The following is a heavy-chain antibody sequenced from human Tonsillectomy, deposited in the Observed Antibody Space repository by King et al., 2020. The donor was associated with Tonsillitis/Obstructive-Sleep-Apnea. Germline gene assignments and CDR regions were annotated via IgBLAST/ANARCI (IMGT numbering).Heavy chain of an antibody. CDR1: GYTFTSYA. Sequence: QLVQSGTEEKKPGASVKVSCKASGYTFTSYAMHLVHQAPGQGLEWLAGTNAGNGNTKNSKKFQGRGTITRDTSASTAYMELSRLRSEDTAVYYCARSGGFDYWGQGTLVTVSS. CDR3: ARSGGFDY. D-gene: IGHD3-16*01. CDR2: TNAGNGNT. J-gene: IGHJ4*02. V-gene: IGHV1-3*05.